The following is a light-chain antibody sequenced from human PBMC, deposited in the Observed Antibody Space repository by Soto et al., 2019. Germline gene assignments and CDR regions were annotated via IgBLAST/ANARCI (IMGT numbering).Light chain of an antibody. CDR1: SSDVGCYNN. V-gene: IGLV2-8*01. CDR3: SSYAGSNNVV. Sequence: QSALTQPPSASGSPGQSVTISCTGTSSDVGCYNNASWYQQHPGKPPNILIYEVSKRPSGGPDRFSGSKSGNTASLTVSGLQAEYEADYYCSSYAGSNNVVFGGGTKLTVL. CDR2: EVS. J-gene: IGLJ2*01.